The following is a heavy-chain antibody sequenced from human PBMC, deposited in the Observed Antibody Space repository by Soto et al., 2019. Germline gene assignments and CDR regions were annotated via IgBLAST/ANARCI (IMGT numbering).Heavy chain of an antibody. CDR3: ATRDATPLDPIS. V-gene: IGHV4-4*02. D-gene: IGHD1-1*01. Sequence: QVQLQESGPGLVKPSGTLSLTCVASGVSVNNANWWTWVRQPPEKGLEWVGEIHSSGGNNYNSSRNGRFAMSLDKSRHLFLLDLNFVTAADTAVYFCATRDATPLDPISWGQGIPVTVSS. J-gene: IGHJ5*02. CDR1: GVSVNNANW. CDR2: IHSSGGN.